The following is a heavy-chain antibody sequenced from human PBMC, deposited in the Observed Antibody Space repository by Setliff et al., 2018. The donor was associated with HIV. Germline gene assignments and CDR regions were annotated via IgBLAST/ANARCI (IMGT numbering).Heavy chain of an antibody. D-gene: IGHD5-12*01. V-gene: IGHV1-69*13. Sequence: GASVKVSCKASGGTFSRYAISWVRQAPGQGLEWMGGIIPILDTVKYAQSFQGRITITADESTSTVYMEMRSLRSDDTAMYYCARDGYNYGNWFDPWGQGTLVTVSS. J-gene: IGHJ5*02. CDR3: ARDGYNYGNWFDP. CDR1: GGTFSRYA. CDR2: IIPILDTV.